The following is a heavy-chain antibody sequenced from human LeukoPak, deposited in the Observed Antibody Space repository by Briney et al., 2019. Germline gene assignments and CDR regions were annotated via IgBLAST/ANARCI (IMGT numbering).Heavy chain of an antibody. CDR2: IYHSGST. CDR1: GGSISSGGYY. CDR3: ARGYFDWLLSDVQDWFDP. J-gene: IGHJ5*02. D-gene: IGHD3-9*01. V-gene: IGHV4-30-2*01. Sequence: SETLSLTCTVSGGSISSGGYYWSWIRQPPGKGLEWIGYIYHSGSTYYNPSLKSRVTISVDTSKNQFSLKLSSVTAADTAVYYCARGYFDWLLSDVQDWFDPWGQGTLITVSS.